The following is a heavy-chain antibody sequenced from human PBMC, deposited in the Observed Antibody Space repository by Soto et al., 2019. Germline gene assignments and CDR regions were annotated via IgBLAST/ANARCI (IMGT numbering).Heavy chain of an antibody. Sequence: QVQLVQSGAEVKKPGSSVKVSCKSSGGTFSSYVISWVRQAPGQGLEWMGGIIPMLDTPNFAQTFQGRVTFTADVSTSTAYMEVSSLRSEDTAVYYCASGIPVTGTASFDYWGRGTLVTVSS. V-gene: IGHV1-69*01. D-gene: IGHD2-21*02. J-gene: IGHJ4*02. CDR3: ASGIPVTGTASFDY. CDR2: IIPMLDTP. CDR1: GGTFSSYV.